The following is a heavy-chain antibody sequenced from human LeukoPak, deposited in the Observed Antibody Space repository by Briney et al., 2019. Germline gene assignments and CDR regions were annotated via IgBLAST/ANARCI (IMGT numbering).Heavy chain of an antibody. J-gene: IGHJ4*02. V-gene: IGHV4-34*01. CDR1: GGSFSGYY. D-gene: IGHD6-13*01. Sequence: ASETLSLTCAVYGGSFSGYYWSWIRQPPGKGLEWIGEINHSGSTNYNPSLKSRVTISVDTSKNQFSLKLSSVTAADTAVYYCARGRAAADPGYYFDYWGQGTLVTVSS. CDR2: INHSGST. CDR3: ARGRAAADPGYYFDY.